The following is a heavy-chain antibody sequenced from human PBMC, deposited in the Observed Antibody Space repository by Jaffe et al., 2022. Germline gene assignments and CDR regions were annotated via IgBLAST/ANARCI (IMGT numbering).Heavy chain of an antibody. V-gene: IGHV3-23*01. J-gene: IGHJ4*02. CDR3: AKVSQILTGPNDY. CDR1: GFTFSTYA. CDR2: ISGSGGST. Sequence: EVQLLESGGGLVQPGGSLRLSCAASGFTFSTYAMNWVRQAPGKGLEWVSAISGSGGSTYYADSVKGRFTISRDNSKNTLYLQMNSLRAEDTAIYYCAKVSQILTGPNDYWGQGTLVTVSS. D-gene: IGHD3-9*01.